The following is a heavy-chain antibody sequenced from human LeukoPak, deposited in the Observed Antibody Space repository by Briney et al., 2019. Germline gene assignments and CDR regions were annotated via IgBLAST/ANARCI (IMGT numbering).Heavy chain of an antibody. Sequence: ASVKVSCKASGYTFTSYDINWVRQATGQGLEWMGWMNPNSGNTGYAQKFQGRVTMTRNTSISTAYMELSGLRSDDTAVYYCARVFRYFDRVSDLYYFDYWGQGTLVTVSS. J-gene: IGHJ4*02. CDR2: MNPNSGNT. D-gene: IGHD3-9*01. CDR1: GYTFTSYD. V-gene: IGHV1-8*01. CDR3: ARVFRYFDRVSDLYYFDY.